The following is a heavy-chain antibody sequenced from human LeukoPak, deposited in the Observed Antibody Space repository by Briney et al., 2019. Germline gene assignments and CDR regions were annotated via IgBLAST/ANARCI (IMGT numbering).Heavy chain of an antibody. CDR1: GYTFTSYD. Sequence: ASVKVSCKASGYTFTSYDINWVRRATGQGLEWMGWMNPNSGNTGYAQKFQGRVTMTRNTSISTAYMELRSLRSDDTAVYYCARDQKYSYYDILTGYYKFWFDPWGQGTLVTVSS. CDR3: ARDQKYSYYDILTGYYKFWFDP. CDR2: MNPNSGNT. D-gene: IGHD3-9*01. V-gene: IGHV1-8*01. J-gene: IGHJ5*02.